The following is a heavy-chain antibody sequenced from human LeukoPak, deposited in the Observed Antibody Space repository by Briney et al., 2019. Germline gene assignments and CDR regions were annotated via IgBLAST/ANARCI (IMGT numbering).Heavy chain of an antibody. Sequence: SETLSLTSAISGYSICSGYYWGWIRQPPGKGLEWIGSIYHSGSTYYNPSLKSRVTISVDTSKNQFSLKLSSVTAADTAVYYCATLRITMVRRVIQPPDYWGQGTLVTVSS. CDR1: GYSICSGYY. CDR3: ATLRITMVRRVIQPPDY. D-gene: IGHD3-10*01. CDR2: IYHSGST. V-gene: IGHV4-38-2*01. J-gene: IGHJ4*02.